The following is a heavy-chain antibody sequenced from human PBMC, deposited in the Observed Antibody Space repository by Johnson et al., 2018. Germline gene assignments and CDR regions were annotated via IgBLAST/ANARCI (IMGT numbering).Heavy chain of an antibody. J-gene: IGHJ3*02. V-gene: IGHV4-4*02. CDR2: VYHSGST. D-gene: IGHD3-16*01. CDR3: ARDNEFPFDSRGSVCLALDI. Sequence: VQLVESGPGLVKPSETLSLTCGVSGASISSSNWWSWVRQSPGKGLEWIGEVYHSGSTNYNPSLQSRVTISVDESKDQFSLKLKSVTAADRAVYYCARDNEFPFDSRGSVCLALDIWGQGTIVFVSS. CDR1: GASISSSNW.